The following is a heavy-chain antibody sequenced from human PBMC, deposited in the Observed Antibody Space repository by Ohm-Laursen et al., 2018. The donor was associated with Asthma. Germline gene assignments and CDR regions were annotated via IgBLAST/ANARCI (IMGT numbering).Heavy chain of an antibody. CDR2: IIPIFGTA. CDR1: GGTFSSYA. Sequence: SVKVSCKASGGTFSSYAISWVRQAPGQGLEWMGGIIPIFGTANYAQKFQGRVTITADESTSTAYMELSSLRSEDTAVYYCARDTQGGDAFDIWGQGTMVTVSS. J-gene: IGHJ3*02. CDR3: ARDTQGGDAFDI. V-gene: IGHV1-69*13.